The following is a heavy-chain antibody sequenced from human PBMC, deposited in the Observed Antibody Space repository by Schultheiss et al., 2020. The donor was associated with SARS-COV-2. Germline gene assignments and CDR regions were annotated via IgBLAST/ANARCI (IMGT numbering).Heavy chain of an antibody. Sequence: GGSLRLSFAASGFTFDDYGMSWVRQAPGKGLEWVSGINWNGGSTGYADSVKGRFTISRDNAKNSLYLQMNSLRAEDTAVYYCATKPSAGDFDYWGQGTLVTVSS. CDR3: ATKPSAGDFDY. J-gene: IGHJ4*02. V-gene: IGHV3-20*03. CDR1: GFTFDDYG. CDR2: INWNGGST. D-gene: IGHD2-21*01.